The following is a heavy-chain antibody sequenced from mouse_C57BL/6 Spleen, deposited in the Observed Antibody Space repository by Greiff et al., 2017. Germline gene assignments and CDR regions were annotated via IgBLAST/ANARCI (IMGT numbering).Heavy chain of an antibody. D-gene: IGHD1-1*01. CDR1: GYAFTNYL. CDR3: ARSGSSYDYFDY. CDR2: INPGSGGT. V-gene: IGHV1-54*01. J-gene: IGHJ2*01. Sequence: VRLQQSGAELVRPGTSVKVSCKASGYAFTNYLIEWVKQRPGQGLEWIGVINPGSGGTNYNEKFKGKATLTADKSSSTAYMQLSSLTSEDSAVYFCARSGSSYDYFDYWGQGTTLTVSS.